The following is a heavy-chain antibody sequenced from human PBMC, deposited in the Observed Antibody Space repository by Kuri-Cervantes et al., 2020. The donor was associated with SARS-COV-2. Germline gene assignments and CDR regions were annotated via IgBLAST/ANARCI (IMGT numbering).Heavy chain of an antibody. D-gene: IGHD5-18*01. CDR2: ISYDGSNK. Sequence: GESLKISFTASGFTFSSYAMHWVRQAPGKGLEWVAVISYDGSNKYYADSVKGRFTISRDNSKNTLYLQMNSLRAEDTAVYYCARDHGYSYGLFARHNWFDPCGQGILVVASS. CDR1: GFTFSSYA. V-gene: IGHV3-30*04. CDR3: ARDHGYSYGLFARHNWFDP. J-gene: IGHJ5*02.